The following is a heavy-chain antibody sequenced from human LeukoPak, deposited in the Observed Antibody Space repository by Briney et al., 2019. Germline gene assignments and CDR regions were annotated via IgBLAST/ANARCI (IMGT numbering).Heavy chain of an antibody. Sequence: ASVKVSCKASGYTFTSYGISWVGQAPGQRLEWMGWISAHNGDTNYAQKFQGRVSMTTDTSTSTGYMELRSLTSDDTAVYYCARDLKRTVGATTASDYWGQGTLVTVSS. CDR2: ISAHNGDT. V-gene: IGHV1-18*01. CDR1: GYTFTSYG. D-gene: IGHD1-26*01. CDR3: ARDLKRTVGATTASDY. J-gene: IGHJ4*02.